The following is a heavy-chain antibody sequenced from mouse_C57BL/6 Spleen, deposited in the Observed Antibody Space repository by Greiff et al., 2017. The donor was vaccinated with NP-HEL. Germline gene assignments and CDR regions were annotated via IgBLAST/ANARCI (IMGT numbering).Heavy chain of an antibody. J-gene: IGHJ4*01. V-gene: IGHV5-12*01. CDR2: ISNGGGST. Sequence: EVQLVESGGGLVQPGGSLKLSCAASGFTFSDYYMHWVRQTPEKRLEWVAYISNGGGSTYYPDTVKGRFTISRDNAKNTLYLQMSRLKSEDTAMYCGTRLFNRGAMDYWGQGTSVTVSS. CDR3: TRLFNRGAMDY. CDR1: GFTFSDYY.